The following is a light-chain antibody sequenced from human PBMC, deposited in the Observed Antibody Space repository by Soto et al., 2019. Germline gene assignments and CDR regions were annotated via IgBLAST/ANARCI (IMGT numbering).Light chain of an antibody. CDR3: PSYDSSLSGPI. CDR1: SSNIGAGYD. Sequence: QSVLTQPPSVSGAPGQRVTISCTGSSSNIGAGYDVHWYQQLPGTAPKLLIYGNSNRPSGVPDRFSGSKSGTSASLAITGIQAEDEADYYCPSYDSSLSGPIFGGGTKVTVL. V-gene: IGLV1-40*01. J-gene: IGLJ2*01. CDR2: GNS.